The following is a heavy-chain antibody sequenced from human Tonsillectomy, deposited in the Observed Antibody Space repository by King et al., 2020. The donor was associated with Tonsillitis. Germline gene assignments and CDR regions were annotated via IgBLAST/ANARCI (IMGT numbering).Heavy chain of an antibody. Sequence: VQLVESGGGVVQPGGSLRLSCAASGFTFSSYGMHWVRQAPGKGLEWVAFIRYDGSNKYYADSVKGRFTISRDNSKNTLYLQMNSLRAEDTAVYYCAKAMYSTHWGQETLVTVSS. J-gene: IGHJ4*02. CDR3: AKAMYSTH. CDR1: GFTFSSYG. V-gene: IGHV3-30*02. CDR2: IRYDGSNK. D-gene: IGHD6-13*01.